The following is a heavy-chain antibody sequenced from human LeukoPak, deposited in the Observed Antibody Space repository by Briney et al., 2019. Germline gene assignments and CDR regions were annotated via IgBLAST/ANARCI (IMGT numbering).Heavy chain of an antibody. D-gene: IGHD3-22*01. V-gene: IGHV3-15*01. Sequence: GGSLSLSCAASGFTFSIAWMSWVRQAPGKGLEWVGRIKSKVDGETRDYAAPVKDRFIISRDDSKNMLYLQMNSLKTEDTAIYYCAAVGEWLSNAFNLWGQGTMVTVSA. J-gene: IGHJ3*01. CDR2: IKSKVDGETR. CDR3: AAVGEWLSNAFNL. CDR1: GFTFSIAW.